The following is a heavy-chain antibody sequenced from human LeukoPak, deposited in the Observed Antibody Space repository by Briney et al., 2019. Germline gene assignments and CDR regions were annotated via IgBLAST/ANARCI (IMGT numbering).Heavy chain of an antibody. CDR3: ARTKGYYDSSGYYDY. D-gene: IGHD3-22*01. J-gene: IGHJ4*02. CDR1: GGSISSHY. Sequence: SETLSLPCTVSGGSISSHYWSWIRQPPGKGLEWIGYIYYSGSTNYNPSLKSRVTISVDTSKNQFSLKLSSVTAADTAVYYCARTKGYYDSSGYYDYWGQRTLVTVSS. CDR2: IYYSGST. V-gene: IGHV4-59*11.